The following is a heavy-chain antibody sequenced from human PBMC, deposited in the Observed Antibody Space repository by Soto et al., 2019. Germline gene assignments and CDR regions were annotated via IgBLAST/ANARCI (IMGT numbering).Heavy chain of an antibody. D-gene: IGHD4-17*01. CDR1: GGSISSDNYY. CDR2: IYYSGST. Sequence: QVQLQESGPGLVKPSQTLSLTCTVSGGSISSDNYYWSWIRQHPGKGLEWIGHIYYSGSTYYNMSLKSVVTRSVDTAKNQFSLKLSSVTAADTAVYYCARTNYDYGDRQIDYWGQGTLVTVS. V-gene: IGHV4-31*01. CDR3: ARTNYDYGDRQIDY. J-gene: IGHJ4*02.